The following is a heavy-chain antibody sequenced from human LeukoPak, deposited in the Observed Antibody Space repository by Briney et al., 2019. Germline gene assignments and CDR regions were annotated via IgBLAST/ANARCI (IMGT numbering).Heavy chain of an antibody. V-gene: IGHV3-23*01. CDR3: GRDLAWGAFDY. Sequence: GGSLRLSCAASGFIFRNYGMNWVRQAPGKGLEWLSGISPRGGGTYYADSVKGRFTISRDDSKNTLSLQMNSLRVEDTAVYYCGRDLAWGAFDYWGQGTLVTVSS. D-gene: IGHD7-27*01. CDR2: ISPRGGGT. CDR1: GFIFRNYG. J-gene: IGHJ4*02.